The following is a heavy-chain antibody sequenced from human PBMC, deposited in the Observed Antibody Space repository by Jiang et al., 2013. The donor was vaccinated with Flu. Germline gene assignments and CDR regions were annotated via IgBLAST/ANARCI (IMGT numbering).Heavy chain of an antibody. D-gene: IGHD6-13*01. CDR3: ARLGRGAAAGYGYYYYYYGMDV. Sequence: LLKPSETLSLTCAVYGGSFSGYYWSWIRQPPGKGLEWIGEIKHSGSTNYNPSLKSRVTISVDTSKNQFSLKLSSVTAADTAVYYCARLGRGAAAGYGYYYYYYGMDVRGQGTTVTVS. CDR2: IKHSGST. CDR1: GGSFSGYY. J-gene: IGHJ6*02. V-gene: IGHV4-34*01.